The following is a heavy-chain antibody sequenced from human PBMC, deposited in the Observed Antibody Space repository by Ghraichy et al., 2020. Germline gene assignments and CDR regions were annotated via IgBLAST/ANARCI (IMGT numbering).Heavy chain of an antibody. V-gene: IGHV4-4*07. CDR3: VREIATAGRSFDY. J-gene: IGHJ4*02. CDR1: GGSISNNY. Sequence: SETLSLTCSVSGGSISNNYWSWIRQPAGKGLEWLGRIYSSGNNNYNPSLQSRVTMSLDTSKKQFSLKLRSVTAADTAMYFCVREIATAGRSFDYWGQGTLVTVSS. D-gene: IGHD6-13*01. CDR2: IYSSGNN.